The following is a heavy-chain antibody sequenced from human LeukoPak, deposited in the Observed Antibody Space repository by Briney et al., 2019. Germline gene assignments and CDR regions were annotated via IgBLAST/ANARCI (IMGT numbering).Heavy chain of an antibody. Sequence: SETLSLTCTVSGGSISSGRYYWSWIRRPAGKGLEWIGRIYTSGSTNYNPSLKSRVTISVDTSKNQFSLKLSSVTAADTAVYYCARAGITMVRGVITWFDPWGQGTLVTVSS. V-gene: IGHV4-61*02. CDR2: IYTSGST. CDR1: GGSISSGRYY. D-gene: IGHD3-10*01. CDR3: ARAGITMVRGVITWFDP. J-gene: IGHJ5*02.